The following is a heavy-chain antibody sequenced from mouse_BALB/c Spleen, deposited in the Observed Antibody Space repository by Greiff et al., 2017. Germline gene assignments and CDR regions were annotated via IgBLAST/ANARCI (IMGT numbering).Heavy chain of an antibody. J-gene: IGHJ3*01. CDR3: ARKTGDTWFAY. D-gene: IGHD3-3*01. CDR2: MWSGGST. Sequence: VQLQESGPGLVQPSQSLSITCTVSGFSLTSYGVHWVRQSPGKGLEWLGVMWSGGSTDYNAAFISRLSISKDNSKSQVFFKMNSLQANDTAIYYCARKTGDTWFAYWGQGTLVTVSA. CDR1: GFSLTSYG. V-gene: IGHV2-2*02.